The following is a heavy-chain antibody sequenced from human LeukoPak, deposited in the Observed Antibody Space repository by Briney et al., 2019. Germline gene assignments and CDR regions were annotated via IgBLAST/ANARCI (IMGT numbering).Heavy chain of an antibody. D-gene: IGHD3-22*01. J-gene: IGHJ4*02. Sequence: GGSLRLSCAASGFTFSSYGMHWVRQAPGKGLEWVAVIWYDGSNKYYADSVKGRFTISRDNSKNTLYLQMNSLRAEDTVVYYCARERGYDSSGYYYFWGQGTLVTVSS. V-gene: IGHV3-33*01. CDR3: ARERGYDSSGYYYF. CDR2: IWYDGSNK. CDR1: GFTFSSYG.